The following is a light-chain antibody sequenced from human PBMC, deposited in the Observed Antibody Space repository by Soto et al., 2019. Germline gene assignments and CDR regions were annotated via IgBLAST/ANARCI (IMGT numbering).Light chain of an antibody. CDR2: GAS. CDR1: QSVSSSY. CDR3: QQYDSSPRT. V-gene: IGKV3-20*01. Sequence: EIVLTQSPGTLSLSPGERATLSCRASQSVSSSYLAWYQQKPGQAPRLLIYGASTRATGIPARFSGSGSGTEFTLTISSLQSKDFAVYYCQQYDSSPRTFGQGTKVDIK. J-gene: IGKJ1*01.